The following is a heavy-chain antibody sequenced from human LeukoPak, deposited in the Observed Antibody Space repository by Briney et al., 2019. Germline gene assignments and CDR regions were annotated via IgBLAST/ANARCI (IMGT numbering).Heavy chain of an antibody. D-gene: IGHD6-13*01. V-gene: IGHV3-30-3*01. J-gene: IGHJ6*02. CDR1: GFTFSSYA. CDR2: ISYDGSNK. CDR3: ARDGDSSSWYSLSLGYYYGMDV. Sequence: PGRSLRLSCAASGFTFSSYAMHWVRQAPGKGLEWVAVISYDGSNKYYADSVKGRFTISRDNSKNTLYLQMNSLRAEDTAVYYCARDGDSSSWYSLSLGYYYGMDVWGQGTTVTASS.